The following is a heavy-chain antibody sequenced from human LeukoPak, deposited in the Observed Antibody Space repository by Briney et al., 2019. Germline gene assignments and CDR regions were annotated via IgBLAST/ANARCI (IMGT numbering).Heavy chain of an antibody. V-gene: IGHV1-18*01. CDR1: GYTFTSYG. D-gene: IGHD6-6*01. CDR2: ISAYNGNT. Sequence: ASVKVSCKASGYTFTSYGISWVRQAPGQGLERMGWISAYNGNTNYAQKLQGRVTMTTDTSTSTAYMELRSLRSDDTAVYYCARDFPSAYVAAQMDVWGKGTTVTVSS. CDR3: ARDFPSAYVAAQMDV. J-gene: IGHJ6*04.